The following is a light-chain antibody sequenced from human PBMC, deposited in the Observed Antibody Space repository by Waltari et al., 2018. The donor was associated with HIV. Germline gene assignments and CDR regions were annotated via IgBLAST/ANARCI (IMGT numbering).Light chain of an antibody. Sequence: QSALTQPASVSGSPGQSITISCTGTSSDVGGYNYSPWYQQHPGKAPKLIIYEVSDRPSGVSNRFSGSKSDKTASLTISGLQTEDEADYYCSSYTSSYTVVFGGGTKLTVL. V-gene: IGLV2-14*01. CDR1: SSDVGGYNY. CDR2: EVS. J-gene: IGLJ3*02. CDR3: SSYTSSYTVV.